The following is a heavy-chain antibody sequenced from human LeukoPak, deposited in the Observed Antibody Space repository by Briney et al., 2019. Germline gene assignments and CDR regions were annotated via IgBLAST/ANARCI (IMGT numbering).Heavy chain of an antibody. Sequence: PGGSLRLSCAASGFTFSSYWMSWVRQAPGKGLEWVANIKQDGSEKYYVDSVKGRFTISRDNAKNSLYLQMNSLRAEDTAVYYCARGWWYANWYFDLWGRGTLVAVSS. V-gene: IGHV3-7*01. CDR3: ARGWWYANWYFDL. CDR2: IKQDGSEK. D-gene: IGHD2-15*01. J-gene: IGHJ2*01. CDR1: GFTFSSYW.